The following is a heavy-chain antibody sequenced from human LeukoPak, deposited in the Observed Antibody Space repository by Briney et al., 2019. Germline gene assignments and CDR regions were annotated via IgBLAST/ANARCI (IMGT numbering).Heavy chain of an antibody. Sequence: PSETLSLTCTVSGGSISSYYWSWIRQPAGKGLEWIGRIYTSGSTNYNPSLKSRVTMSVDTSKNQFSLKLSSVTAADTAVYYCARLGYCSSTGCYGDWFDPWGQGTLVTVSS. CDR1: GGSISSYY. CDR3: ARLGYCSSTGCYGDWFDP. V-gene: IGHV4-4*07. J-gene: IGHJ5*02. D-gene: IGHD2-2*01. CDR2: IYTSGST.